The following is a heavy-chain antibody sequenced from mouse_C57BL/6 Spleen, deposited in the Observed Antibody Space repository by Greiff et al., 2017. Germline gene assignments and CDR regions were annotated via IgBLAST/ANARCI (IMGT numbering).Heavy chain of an antibody. D-gene: IGHD2-3*01. J-gene: IGHJ3*01. V-gene: IGHV1-54*01. CDR3: ARSLYDGGAY. CDR1: GYAFTNYL. CDR2: INPGSGGT. Sequence: QVQLQQSGAGLVRPGTSVKVSCKASGYAFTNYLIEWVKQRPGQGLEWIGVINPGSGGTNYNEKFKGKATLTADKSSSTAYMQLSSLTSEDSAVYFCARSLYDGGAYWGQGTLVTVSA.